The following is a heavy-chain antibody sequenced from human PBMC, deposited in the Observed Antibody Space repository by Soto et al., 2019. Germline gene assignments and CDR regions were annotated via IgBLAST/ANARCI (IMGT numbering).Heavy chain of an antibody. J-gene: IGHJ6*03. CDR2: ISYDGSNK. D-gene: IGHD2-2*01. CDR3: AKDFRYCSSTSCYVDYYYYYYMDV. Sequence: GGSLRLSCAASGFTFSSYGMHWVRQAPGKGLEWVAVISYDGSNKYYADSVKGRFNISRDNSKNTLYLQMNSLRAEDTAVYYCAKDFRYCSSTSCYVDYYYYYYMDVWGKGTTVTVSS. CDR1: GFTFSSYG. V-gene: IGHV3-30*18.